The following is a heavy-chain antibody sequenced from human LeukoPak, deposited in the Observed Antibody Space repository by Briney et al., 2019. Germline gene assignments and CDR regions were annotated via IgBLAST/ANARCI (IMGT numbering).Heavy chain of an antibody. D-gene: IGHD3-22*01. Sequence: GGSLRLSCAASGFTFSNYAMSWVRQAPGKGLEWVSGISGGGGTTYYADSVKGRFTISRDNSKNTLYLQMHSLRAEDTAVYYCAKDRVYYFDSSGYSCDYWGQGTLVTV. V-gene: IGHV3-23*01. CDR3: AKDRVYYFDSSGYSCDY. J-gene: IGHJ4*02. CDR2: ISGGGGTT. CDR1: GFTFSNYA.